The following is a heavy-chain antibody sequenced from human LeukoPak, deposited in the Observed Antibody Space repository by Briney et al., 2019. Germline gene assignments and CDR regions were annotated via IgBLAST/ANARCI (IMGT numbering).Heavy chain of an antibody. J-gene: IGHJ4*02. CDR1: GFTFSSIYA. V-gene: IGHV3-23*01. CDR3: AKEGQRGIFGVVIRSGPPYY. CDR2: ISGSGGST. Sequence: GGSLRLSCAASGFTFSSIYAMSWVRQAPGKGLEWVSAISGSGGSTYYADSVKGRFTISRDNSKNTLYLQMNSLRAEDTAVYYCAKEGQRGIFGVVIRSGPPYYWGQGTLVTVSS. D-gene: IGHD3-3*01.